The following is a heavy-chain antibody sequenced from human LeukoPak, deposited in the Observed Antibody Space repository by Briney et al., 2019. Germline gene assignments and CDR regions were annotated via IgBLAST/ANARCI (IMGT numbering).Heavy chain of an antibody. CDR2: IYSGGST. J-gene: IGHJ4*02. CDR1: GFTVSSNY. D-gene: IGHD3-22*01. Sequence: GGSLRLSCAASGFTVSSNYMSWVRQAPGKGLEWVSVIYSGGSTYYADSVKGRFTISRDNSKNTLYLQMNSLRAEDTAVYYCARGRTSRSPYYYDSSGYFDYWGQGTLVTVSS. V-gene: IGHV3-53*01. CDR3: ARGRTSRSPYYYDSSGYFDY.